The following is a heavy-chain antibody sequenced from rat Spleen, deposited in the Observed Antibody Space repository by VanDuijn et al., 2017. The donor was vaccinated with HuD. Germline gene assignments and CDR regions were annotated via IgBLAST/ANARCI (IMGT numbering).Heavy chain of an antibody. D-gene: IGHD4-3*01. V-gene: IGHV5-7*01. CDR2: ITSGGSNT. CDR1: GFSFSDYN. Sequence: EVQLVESGGGLVQPGRSLKLSCAASGFSFSDYNMAWVRQAPKKGLEWVATITSGGSNTYYSDSVKGRFTISRDNAKKTLNLQMDSLRSEDTATYYCTNAEFGVGWFAYWGQGTLVTVSS. CDR3: TNAEFGVGWFAY. J-gene: IGHJ3*01.